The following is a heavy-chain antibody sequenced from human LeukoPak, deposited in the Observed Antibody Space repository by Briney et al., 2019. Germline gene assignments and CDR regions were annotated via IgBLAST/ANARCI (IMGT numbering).Heavy chain of an antibody. CDR1: GFTFSSYW. CDR3: ARWYYYGSGLAYMDV. D-gene: IGHD3-10*01. V-gene: IGHV3-7*01. J-gene: IGHJ6*03. CDR2: IKLDGGEK. Sequence: GGSLRLSCAASGFTFSSYWMSWVRQAPGKGLEWVANIKLDGGEKYYADSVKGRFTISRDNSKNTLYLQMNSLRAEDTAVYYCARWYYYGSGLAYMDVWGKGTTVTVSS.